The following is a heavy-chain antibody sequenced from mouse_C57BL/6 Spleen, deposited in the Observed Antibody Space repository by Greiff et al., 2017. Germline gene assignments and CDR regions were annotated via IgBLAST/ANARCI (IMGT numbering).Heavy chain of an antibody. CDR2: INPYNGDT. CDR1: GYSFTGYF. CDR3: ARGGTRDYPYWYFDV. J-gene: IGHJ1*03. D-gene: IGHD2-4*01. V-gene: IGHV1-20*01. Sequence: VQLKESGPELVKPGDSVKISCKASGYSFTGYFMNWVMQSHGKSLEWIGRINPYNGDTFYNQKFKGKATLTVDKSSSTAHMELRRLTSEDSADYYCARGGTRDYPYWYFDVWGTGTTVTGSS.